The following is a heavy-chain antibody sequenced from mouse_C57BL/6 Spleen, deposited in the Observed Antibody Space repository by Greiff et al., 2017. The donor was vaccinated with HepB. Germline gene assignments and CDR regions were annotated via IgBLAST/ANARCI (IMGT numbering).Heavy chain of an antibody. V-gene: IGHV5-17*01. Sequence: EVKLVESGGGLVKPGGSLKLSCAASGFTFSDYGMHWVRQAPEKGLEWVAYISSGSSTIYYADTVKGRFTISRDNAKNTLFLQMTSLRSEDTAMYYCARRSFTTWYFDVWGTGTTVTVSS. CDR3: ARRSFTTWYFDV. CDR1: GFTFSDYG. J-gene: IGHJ1*03. CDR2: ISSGSSTI. D-gene: IGHD1-1*01.